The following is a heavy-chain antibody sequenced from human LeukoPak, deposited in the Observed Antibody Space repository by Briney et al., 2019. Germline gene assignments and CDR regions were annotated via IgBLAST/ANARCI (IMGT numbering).Heavy chain of an antibody. V-gene: IGHV4-30-4*01. CDR1: GGSISSGDYY. CDR2: IYYSGST. D-gene: IGHD3-10*01. CDR3: AYGSGSYYSFDY. Sequence: PSQTLSLTCTVSGGSISSGDYYWSWIRQPPGKGLEWIGYIYYSGSTYYNPSLKSRVTISVDRSKNQFSLKLSSVTAADTAVYYCAYGSGSYYSFDYWGQGTLVTVSS. J-gene: IGHJ4*02.